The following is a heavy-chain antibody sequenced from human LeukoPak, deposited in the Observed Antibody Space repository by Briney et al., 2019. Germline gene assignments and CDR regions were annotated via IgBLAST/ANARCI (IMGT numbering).Heavy chain of an antibody. Sequence: GGSLRLSCAASRFTFPSYSMTWVRQAPGKWLEWVTTITSSSSYISYADSVKGRFTISRDNAKKSLHLQMNSPRAEDTAVYYCASSTLSGIGVFDIWGQGTMVTVSS. CDR1: RFTFPSYS. J-gene: IGHJ3*02. CDR3: ASSTLSGIGVFDI. D-gene: IGHD2/OR15-2a*01. V-gene: IGHV3-21*01. CDR2: ITSSSSYI.